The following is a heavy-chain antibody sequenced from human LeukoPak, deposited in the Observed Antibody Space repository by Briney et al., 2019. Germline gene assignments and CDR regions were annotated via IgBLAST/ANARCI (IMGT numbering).Heavy chain of an antibody. CDR1: GFTVSSNH. D-gene: IGHD3-3*01. J-gene: IGHJ6*02. CDR3: ARHFGVVTKGVYYYYYGMDV. V-gene: IGHV3-66*04. Sequence: GGSLRLSCAASGFTVSSNHMSWVRQAPGKGLEWVSVIYSGGSTYYADSVKGRFTISRDNSKNTLYLQMNSLRAEDTAVYYCARHFGVVTKGVYYYYYGMDVWGQGTTVTVSS. CDR2: IYSGGST.